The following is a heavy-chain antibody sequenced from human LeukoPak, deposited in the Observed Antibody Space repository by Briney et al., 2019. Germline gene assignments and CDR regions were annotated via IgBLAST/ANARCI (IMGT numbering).Heavy chain of an antibody. Sequence: PSETLSLTCTVSGGSISSYYWSWIRQPAGKGLEWIGRIYTSGSTNYNPSLKSRVTMSVDTSKNQFSLKLSSVTAADTAVYYCARRAFPNYYGSGEQDYWGQGTLVTVSS. V-gene: IGHV4-4*07. J-gene: IGHJ4*02. D-gene: IGHD3-10*01. CDR1: GGSISSYY. CDR3: ARRAFPNYYGSGEQDY. CDR2: IYTSGST.